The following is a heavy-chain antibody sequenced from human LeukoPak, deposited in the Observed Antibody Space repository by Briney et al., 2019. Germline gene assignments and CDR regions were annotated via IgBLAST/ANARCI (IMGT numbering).Heavy chain of an antibody. D-gene: IGHD2-15*01. CDR3: AHNGLYH. J-gene: IGHJ5*02. CDR1: GFSLRTSGVG. CDR2: IYWNDDQ. V-gene: IGHV2-5*01. Sequence: SGPTLVNPTQTLTLTCTFSGFSLRTSGVGVAWIRQSPGQALEWLAVIYWNDDQRYSPSLKSRLTITKDTSKNQVVLTMTNMDPADTATYHCAHNGLYHWGQGTLVTVSS.